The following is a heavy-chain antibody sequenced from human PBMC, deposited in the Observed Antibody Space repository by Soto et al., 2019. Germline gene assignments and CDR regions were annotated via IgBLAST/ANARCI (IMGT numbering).Heavy chain of an antibody. CDR1: GDSITRSNFY. D-gene: IGHD3-22*01. J-gene: IGHJ5*02. Sequence: PSETLSLTCTVSGDSITRSNFYWGWIRQPPGKGLEWLGSIFYSGSTFYNPALKSRVTFSVDTSKNHFSLKLSSVTAADTAVYYCARHKTTMLTVVSAFDHWGQGTRVTVSS. V-gene: IGHV4-39*02. CDR2: IFYSGST. CDR3: ARHKTTMLTVVSAFDH.